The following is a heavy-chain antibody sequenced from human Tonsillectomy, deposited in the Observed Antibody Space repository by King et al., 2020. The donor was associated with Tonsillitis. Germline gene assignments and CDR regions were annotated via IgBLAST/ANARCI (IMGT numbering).Heavy chain of an antibody. J-gene: IGHJ4*02. CDR2: ISGSVGST. CDR3: YIAAAGTCDY. CDR1: GFTFSSYA. V-gene: IGHV3-23*01. D-gene: IGHD6-13*01. Sequence: VQLLESGGGLVQPGGSLRLSCAASGFTFSSYAMSGVRQAPGRGLEWVSAISGSVGSTYYADSGKGRFTHSRDNSKNTLYLQMNSLRAEDTAVYYCYIAAAGTCDYWGQGTLVTVSS.